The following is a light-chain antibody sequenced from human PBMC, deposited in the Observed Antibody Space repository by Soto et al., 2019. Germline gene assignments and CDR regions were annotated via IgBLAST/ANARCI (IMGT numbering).Light chain of an antibody. CDR2: GAS. Sequence: EIVMTQSPATLSVYPGERATLSCRASQSVGSDLAWYQQKPGQAPRLVIYGASNRATGIPDRFSGSGSGTDFTLTISRLEPEDFAVYYCQQYGSSGTFGQGTMVDI. J-gene: IGKJ1*01. CDR3: QQYGSSGT. CDR1: QSVGSD. V-gene: IGKV3-20*01.